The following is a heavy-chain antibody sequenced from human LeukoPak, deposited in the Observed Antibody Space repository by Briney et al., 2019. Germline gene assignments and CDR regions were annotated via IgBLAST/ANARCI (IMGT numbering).Heavy chain of an antibody. V-gene: IGHV3-23*01. CDR1: GFTFSGFP. CDR3: AKHKWELLDY. D-gene: IGHD1-26*01. Sequence: GGSLRLSCAASGFTFSGFPMGWVRQAPGKGLEWVSAISGSGGSTYYADSVKGRFTISRDNSKNTLYLQMNSLRAEDTAVYYCAKHKWELLDYWGQGTLVTVSS. CDR2: ISGSGGST. J-gene: IGHJ4*02.